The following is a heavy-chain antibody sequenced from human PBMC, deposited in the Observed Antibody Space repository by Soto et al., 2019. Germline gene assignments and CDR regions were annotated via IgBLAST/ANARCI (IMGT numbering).Heavy chain of an antibody. J-gene: IGHJ6*02. D-gene: IGHD3-16*01. Sequence: QVQVQESGPGLVKPSETLSLTCTVSGGSISSYYVSWIRQSTGKGLEWIARIDTSGTTHYNPTLKCRVTRSVDESTIQFSLNRSSVTAADTAVYYCARGPRGYVYYHGMDVWGQGTTVTVSS. CDR1: GGSISSYY. V-gene: IGHV4-4*07. CDR3: ARGPRGYVYYHGMDV. CDR2: IDTSGTT.